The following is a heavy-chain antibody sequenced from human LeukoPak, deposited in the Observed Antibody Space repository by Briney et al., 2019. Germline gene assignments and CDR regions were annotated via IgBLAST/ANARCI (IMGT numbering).Heavy chain of an antibody. CDR2: IYPGDSDT. D-gene: IGHD3-10*01. V-gene: IGHV5-51*01. J-gene: IGHJ6*02. CDR1: GYSFTSYW. CDR3: ARHGIAWGSGSYYGMDV. Sequence: GESLKISCKGSGYSFTSYWIGWVRQMPGKGLEWMGIIYPGDSDTRYSPSFQGQVTISADKSISTAYLQWSSLKASDTAMYYCARHGIAWGSGSYYGMDVWGQGTTVTVSS.